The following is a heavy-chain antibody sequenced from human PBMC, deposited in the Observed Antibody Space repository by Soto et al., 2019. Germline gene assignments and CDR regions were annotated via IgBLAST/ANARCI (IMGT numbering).Heavy chain of an antibody. CDR2: FDHEDGET. CDR1: GYTLTELS. CDR3: STVPVTMVRFISTHQTCDF. V-gene: IGHV1-24*01. J-gene: IGHJ4*02. D-gene: IGHD3-10*01. Sequence: ASVKVSCQVSGYTLTELSMHWVRQAPGKGLEWMGGFDHEDGETIYAQKFQGRVTMTVDTSTDTAYMELSRLRSQDTFIYYFSTVPVTMVRFISTHQTCDFWGQGTLVTVSS.